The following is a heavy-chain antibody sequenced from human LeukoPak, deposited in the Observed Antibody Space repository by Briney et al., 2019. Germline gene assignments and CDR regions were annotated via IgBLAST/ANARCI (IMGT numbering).Heavy chain of an antibody. J-gene: IGHJ4*02. CDR3: ANKLWFTH. CDR2: ISSSSSTI. V-gene: IGHV3-48*01. D-gene: IGHD5-18*01. CDR1: GFTFSSYS. Sequence: GGSLRLSCAASGFTFSSYSMNWVRQAPGKGLEWVSYISSSSSTIYYADSVKGRFTISRDNAKNSLYLQMNSLRAEDTAVYYCANKLWFTHWGQGTLVTVSS.